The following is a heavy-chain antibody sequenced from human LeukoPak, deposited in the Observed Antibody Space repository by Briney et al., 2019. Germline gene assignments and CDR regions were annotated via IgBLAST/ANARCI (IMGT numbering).Heavy chain of an antibody. Sequence: PGGSLTLSCAASGFTLTGYAMTCVRQAPGKGLEWVSAISASGGNTYYTDSVKGRFTISRDNSKDTLYLQMSSLRAEDTAIYYCAKRRATVTTADSWGQGTLVIVSS. D-gene: IGHD4-17*01. CDR3: AKRRATVTTADS. V-gene: IGHV3-23*01. CDR1: GFTLTGYA. J-gene: IGHJ4*02. CDR2: ISASGGNT.